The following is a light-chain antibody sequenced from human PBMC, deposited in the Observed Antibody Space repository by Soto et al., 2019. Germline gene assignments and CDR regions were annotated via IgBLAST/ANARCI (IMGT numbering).Light chain of an antibody. V-gene: IGLV2-14*03. J-gene: IGLJ2*01. CDR3: SSNSSSATLV. Sequence: QSALTQPASVSGSPGQSITISCTGTSSDVGGYKYVSWYQQHPGKAPKLLIYDVNNRPSGISDRFSGSKSGNTASLTISGLQAEDEADYYCSSNSSSATLVFGGGIKVTVL. CDR2: DVN. CDR1: SSDVGGYKY.